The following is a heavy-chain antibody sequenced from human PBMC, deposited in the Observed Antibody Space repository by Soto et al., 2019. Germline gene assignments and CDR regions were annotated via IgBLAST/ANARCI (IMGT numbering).Heavy chain of an antibody. Sequence: SETLSLTCTVSGGSISSGPDSWGWIRQPPGEGLEWIGTFHYSESTHYNPSLESRITISVDTSKNQFSLKVSSVTVADTAVYYCARDLGYYDILGGSHRHYYYGMDVWGQGTTVTVSS. CDR2: FHYSEST. CDR3: ARDLGYYDILGGSHRHYYYGMDV. V-gene: IGHV4-39*07. CDR1: GGSISSGPDS. D-gene: IGHD3-9*01. J-gene: IGHJ6*02.